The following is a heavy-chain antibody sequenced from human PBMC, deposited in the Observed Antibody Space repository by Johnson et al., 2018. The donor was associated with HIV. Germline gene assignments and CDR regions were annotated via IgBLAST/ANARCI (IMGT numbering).Heavy chain of an antibody. CDR2: IRYDGSNK. D-gene: IGHD1-26*01. Sequence: QMQLVESGGGVVQPGGSLRLSCAASGFTFSSYGMHWVRQAPGKGLEWVAFIRYDGSNKYYADSVKGRFTISRDNSKNTLYLQMNSLRAEDTAVYYCAKDLFTEREDDVFDIWGQGTMVTASS. J-gene: IGHJ3*02. V-gene: IGHV3-30*02. CDR3: AKDLFTEREDDVFDI. CDR1: GFTFSSYG.